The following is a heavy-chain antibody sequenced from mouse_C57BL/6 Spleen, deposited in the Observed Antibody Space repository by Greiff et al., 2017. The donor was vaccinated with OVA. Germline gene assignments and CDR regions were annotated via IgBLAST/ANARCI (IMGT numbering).Heavy chain of an antibody. CDR2: IYPGDGDT. J-gene: IGHJ2*01. CDR3: ARGGYYVDY. V-gene: IGHV1-82*01. Sequence: QVQLQQSGPELVKPGASVKISCKASGYAFSSSWMNWVKQRPGKGLEWIGRIYPGDGDTNYNGKFKGKATLTADKSSSTAYMQLSSLTSEDSAVYFCARGGYYVDYWGQGTTLTVSS. CDR1: GYAFSSSW.